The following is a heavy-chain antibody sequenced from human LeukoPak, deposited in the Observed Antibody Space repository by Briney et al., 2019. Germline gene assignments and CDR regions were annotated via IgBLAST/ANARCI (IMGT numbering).Heavy chain of an antibody. CDR1: GYTFTSYG. J-gene: IGHJ6*02. CDR2: ISAYNGNT. D-gene: IGHD2-15*01. CDR3: ARDPGCSGGSCYLITYYYYYGMDV. Sequence: ASVKVSCKASGYTFTSYGISWARQAPGQGLEWMGWISAYNGNTNYAQKLQGRVTMTTDTSTSTAYMELRSLRSDDTAVYYCARDPGCSGGSCYLITYYYYYGMDVWGQGTTVTVSS. V-gene: IGHV1-18*01.